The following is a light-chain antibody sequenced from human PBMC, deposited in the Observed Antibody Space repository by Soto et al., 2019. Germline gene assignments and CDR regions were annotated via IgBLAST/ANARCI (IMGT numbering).Light chain of an antibody. CDR2: ANT. V-gene: IGLV1-40*01. CDR3: QSDDSTLSXWYV. Sequence: QSFLTQPPSVSGAPVQRVTISCTGSNTNIWAGYGVHWYQQRPGTSHKLLIVANTIRPSGFPDRFSASTSGTSAYLAITGLQAEDEGDYYCQSDDSTLSXWYVFGTGTKVXV. CDR1: NTNIWAGYG. J-gene: IGLJ1*01.